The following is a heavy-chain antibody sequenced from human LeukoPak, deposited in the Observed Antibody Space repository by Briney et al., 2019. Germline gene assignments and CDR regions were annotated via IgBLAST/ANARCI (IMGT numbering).Heavy chain of an antibody. CDR3: ARRNGDGHYYFDY. CDR1: GGTFSSYT. J-gene: IGHJ4*02. D-gene: IGHD4-17*01. CDR2: IIPIFGIA. V-gene: IGHV1-69*02. Sequence: SVKVSCKASGGTFSSYTISWVRQAPGQGLEWMGRIIPIFGIANYAQKFQGRVTITADKSTSTAYMELSSLRSEDTAVYYCARRNGDGHYYFDYWGQGTLVTVSS.